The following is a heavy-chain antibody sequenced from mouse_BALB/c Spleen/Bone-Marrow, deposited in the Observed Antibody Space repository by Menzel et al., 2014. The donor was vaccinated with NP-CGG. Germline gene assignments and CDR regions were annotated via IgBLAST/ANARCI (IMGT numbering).Heavy chain of an antibody. Sequence: EVQLQQSGAELVKPGASVKLSCTASGFNIKDTYMHWVKQRPEQCLEWIGRIDPANGNTKYDPKFQGKATITADTSSNTAYLQLSSLTSEDTAVYYCAGGWLPSYAMDYWGQGTSVTVSS. CDR1: GFNIKDTY. J-gene: IGHJ4*01. CDR3: AGGWLPSYAMDY. CDR2: IDPANGNT. D-gene: IGHD2-2*01. V-gene: IGHV14-3*02.